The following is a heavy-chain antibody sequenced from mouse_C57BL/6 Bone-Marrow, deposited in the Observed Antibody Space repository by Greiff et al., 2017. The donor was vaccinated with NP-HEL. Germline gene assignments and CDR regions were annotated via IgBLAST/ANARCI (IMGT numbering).Heavy chain of an antibody. D-gene: IGHD2-2*01. J-gene: IGHJ4*01. CDR2: ISSGGSYN. V-gene: IGHV5-6*01. CDR3: ARSWGLRRYGMDY. Sequence: EVQLVESGGDLVKPGGSLKLSCAASGFTFSSYGMSWVRQTPDKRLEWVATISSGGSYNYYPDSVKGRFTISRDNAKNTLYLQMGSLKSEDTAMYYCARSWGLRRYGMDYWGQGTSVTVSS. CDR1: GFTFSSYG.